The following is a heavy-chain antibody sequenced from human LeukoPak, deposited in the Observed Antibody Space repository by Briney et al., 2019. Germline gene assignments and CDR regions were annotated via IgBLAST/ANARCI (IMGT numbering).Heavy chain of an antibody. V-gene: IGHV4-61*01. Sequence: PSQTLSLTCTVSGDSFSSRSYYWSWIRQSPGKGLEWIGYIYYSGSTNYNPSLKSRVTISVDTSKNQFSLKLSSVTAADTAVYYCARHRPSVYSSSWYDYWGQGTLVTVSS. CDR1: GDSFSSRSYY. D-gene: IGHD6-13*01. CDR3: ARHRPSVYSSSWYDY. J-gene: IGHJ4*02. CDR2: IYYSGST.